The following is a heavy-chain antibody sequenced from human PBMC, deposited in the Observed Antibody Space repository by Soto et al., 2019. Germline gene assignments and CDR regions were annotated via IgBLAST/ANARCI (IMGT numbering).Heavy chain of an antibody. CDR1: GFTFSSYS. CDR2: ISSSSSTI. CDR3: ARDPPVVVPAALDVFDF. J-gene: IGHJ3*01. D-gene: IGHD2-2*01. V-gene: IGHV3-48*01. Sequence: PGGSLRLSCAASGFTFSSYSMNWVRQAPGKGLEWVSYISSSSSTIYYADSVKGRFTISRDNAKNSLYLQMNSLRAEDTAVYYCARDPPVVVPAALDVFDFWGQGSMVIVSS.